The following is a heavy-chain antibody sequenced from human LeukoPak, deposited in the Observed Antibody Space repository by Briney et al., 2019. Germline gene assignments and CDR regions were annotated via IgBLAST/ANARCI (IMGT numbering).Heavy chain of an antibody. CDR3: ARDPSGGYFDY. CDR1: GYTFTGYY. CDR2: IIPIFGTA. V-gene: IGHV1-69*13. D-gene: IGHD1-14*01. J-gene: IGHJ4*02. Sequence: ASVKVSCKAFGYTFTGYYMHWVRQAPGQGLEWMGGIIPIFGTANYAQKFQGRVTITADESTSTAYMELSSLRSEDTAVYYCARDPSGGYFDYWGQGTLITVSS.